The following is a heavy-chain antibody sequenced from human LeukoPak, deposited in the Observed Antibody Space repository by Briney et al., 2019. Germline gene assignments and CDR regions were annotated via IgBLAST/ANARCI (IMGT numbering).Heavy chain of an antibody. CDR3: ARDGVLEYCTNGVCYTSDY. J-gene: IGHJ4*02. CDR2: IKQDGSEK. D-gene: IGHD2-8*01. CDR1: GFTFSSYW. Sequence: PGGSLRLSCAASGFTFSSYWMSWVRQAPGKGLEWVANIKQDGSEKYYVDSVKGRFTISRDNAKNSLYLQMNSLRAEDTAVYYCARDGVLEYCTNGVCYTSDYWGQGTLVTVSS. V-gene: IGHV3-7*01.